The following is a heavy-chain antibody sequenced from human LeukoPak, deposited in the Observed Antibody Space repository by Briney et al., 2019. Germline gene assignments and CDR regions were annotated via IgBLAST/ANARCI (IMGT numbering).Heavy chain of an antibody. D-gene: IGHD6-13*01. CDR1: GFTFSSYG. Sequence: GGSLRLSCAASGFTFSSYGMHWVRQAPGKGLEWVAVIWYDGSNKYYADSVKGRFTISRDNSKNTLYLQMNSLRAEDTAVYYCARDGGSSWLCYYYGMDVWGQGTTVTVSS. V-gene: IGHV3-33*01. J-gene: IGHJ6*02. CDR2: IWYDGSNK. CDR3: ARDGGSSWLCYYYGMDV.